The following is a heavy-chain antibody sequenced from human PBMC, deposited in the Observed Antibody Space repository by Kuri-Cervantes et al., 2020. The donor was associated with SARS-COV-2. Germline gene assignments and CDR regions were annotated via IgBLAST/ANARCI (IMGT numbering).Heavy chain of an antibody. Sequence: GGSLRLSCAASGFTFSSYSMNWVRQAPGKGLEWVSYISSSSSTIYYADSVKGRFTISRDNAKNSLYLQMNSLRAEDTALYYCARGGNNWGFSQDYWGQGTLVTVSS. CDR3: ARGGNNWGFSQDY. D-gene: IGHD7-27*01. CDR2: ISSSSSTI. CDR1: GFTFSSYS. J-gene: IGHJ4*02. V-gene: IGHV3-48*04.